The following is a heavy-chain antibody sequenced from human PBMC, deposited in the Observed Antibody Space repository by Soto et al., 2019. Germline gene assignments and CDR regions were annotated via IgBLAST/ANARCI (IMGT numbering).Heavy chain of an antibody. CDR3: AKTRGAMIYAIAVYGMDV. CDR1: GFTFSSFA. CDR2: ISGSADST. V-gene: IGHV3-23*01. D-gene: IGHD2-8*01. J-gene: IGHJ6*02. Sequence: EVQLLGSGGGLVQPGGSLRLSCAASGFTFSSFALNWVRQAPGKGLEWVSSISGSADSTFYADSVKGRFTISRDNSKNMLYLQINSLRAEDTAVYYCAKTRGAMIYAIAVYGMDVWGQGTTVTVSS.